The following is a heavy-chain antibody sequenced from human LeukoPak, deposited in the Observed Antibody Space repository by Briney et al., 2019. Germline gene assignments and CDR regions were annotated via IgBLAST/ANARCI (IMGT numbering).Heavy chain of an antibody. D-gene: IGHD5-12*01. CDR1: GYSISSGYY. CDR3: ARVSGYDRDRFDY. Sequence: LSDTLSLTCTVSGYSISSGYYWGWLRQPPGKALEWIGSIYHSGSTYYNPSLKSRVTISVDTSKNQFSLKLSSVTAADTAVYYCARVSGYDRDRFDYWGQGTLVTVSS. V-gene: IGHV4-38-2*02. CDR2: IYHSGST. J-gene: IGHJ4*02.